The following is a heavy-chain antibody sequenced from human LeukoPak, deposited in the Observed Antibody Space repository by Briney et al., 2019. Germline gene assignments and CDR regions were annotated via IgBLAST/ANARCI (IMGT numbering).Heavy chain of an antibody. Sequence: WASVKVSCKASGYTFTGYYMHWVRQAPGQGLEWMRWINPNSGGTNYAQKFQGRVTMTRDTSISTAYMELSRLRSDDTAVYYCARGIVGATVGPFDYWGQGTLVTVSS. CDR2: INPNSGGT. D-gene: IGHD1-26*01. V-gene: IGHV1-2*02. CDR1: GYTFTGYY. J-gene: IGHJ4*02. CDR3: ARGIVGATVGPFDY.